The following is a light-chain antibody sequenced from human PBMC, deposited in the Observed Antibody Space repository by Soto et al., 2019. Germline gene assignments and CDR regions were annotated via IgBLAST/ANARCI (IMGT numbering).Light chain of an antibody. CDR1: QSVSSSY. V-gene: IGKV3-20*01. CDR3: HQYGSLPWT. J-gene: IGKJ1*01. CDR2: GAS. Sequence: EIVLTQSPGTLSLSPAERATLSCRASQSVSSSYLAWYQHKPGQAPRLLFYGASTRATGIPDRFGVSGSGTDFTLSISRLEPEDFAVYYCHQYGSLPWTFGQGTKVDIK.